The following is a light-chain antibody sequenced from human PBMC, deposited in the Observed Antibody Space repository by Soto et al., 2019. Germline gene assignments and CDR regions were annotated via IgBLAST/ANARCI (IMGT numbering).Light chain of an antibody. CDR3: CSYAGSPRYV. V-gene: IGLV2-11*01. CDR1: SSDVGGYNY. J-gene: IGLJ1*01. Sequence: QSALTQPRSVSGSPGQSVTISCTGTSSDVGGYNYVSWYQQHPGKAPKVMIYDVSERPSGVPDRFSGSKSGNTAPLTISGLQAEDDADYYCCSYAGSPRYVFGTGTKLTVL. CDR2: DVS.